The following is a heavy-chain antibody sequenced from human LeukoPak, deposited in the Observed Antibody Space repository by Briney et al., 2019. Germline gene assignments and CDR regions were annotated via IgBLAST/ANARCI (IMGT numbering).Heavy chain of an antibody. Sequence: PGGSLRLSCAASGFTFTNYAMSWVRQAPGKGLEWASGMSGSGSSTYHADSVKGRFTLSRDNSKNMLYLQMNSLRAEDTALYYCAKDLEAYYYADIDYWGQGTLVTVSS. CDR3: AKDLEAYYYADIDY. CDR1: GFTFTNYA. V-gene: IGHV3-23*01. CDR2: MSGSGSST. D-gene: IGHD3-10*01. J-gene: IGHJ4*02.